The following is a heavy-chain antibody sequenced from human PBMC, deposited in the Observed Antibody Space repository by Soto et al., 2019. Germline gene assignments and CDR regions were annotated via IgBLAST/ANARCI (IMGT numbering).Heavy chain of an antibody. CDR2: IYYSGST. CDR1: GGSISSSSYY. D-gene: IGHD3-10*01. Sequence: LSLTCTVSGGSISSSSYYWGWIRQPPGKGLEWIGSIYYSGSTYYNPSLKSRVTISVDTSKNQFSLKLSSVTAANTAVYYCASQQDTYYYGSGSYFFDYWGQGTLVTVSS. CDR3: ASQQDTYYYGSGSYFFDY. J-gene: IGHJ4*02. V-gene: IGHV4-39*01.